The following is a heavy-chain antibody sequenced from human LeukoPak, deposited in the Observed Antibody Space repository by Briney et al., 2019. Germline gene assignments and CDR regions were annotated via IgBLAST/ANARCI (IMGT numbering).Heavy chain of an antibody. Sequence: GGSLRLSCAASGFTFSNAWMSWVRQAPGKGLEWVGRIKRKTDGGTTDYAAPVKGRFTISRDDSKNTLYLQMNSLKTEDTAVYYCTTGYDYVWGSYRYDAFDIWGQGTMVTVSS. CDR1: GFTFSNAW. J-gene: IGHJ3*02. CDR2: IKRKTDGGTT. V-gene: IGHV3-15*01. D-gene: IGHD3-16*02. CDR3: TTGYDYVWGSYRYDAFDI.